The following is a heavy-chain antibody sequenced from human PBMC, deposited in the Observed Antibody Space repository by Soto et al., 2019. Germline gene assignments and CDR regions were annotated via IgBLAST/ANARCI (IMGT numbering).Heavy chain of an antibody. CDR2: ISSSSSYI. D-gene: IGHD2-21*02. Sequence: EVQLVESGGGLVKPGGSLRLSCAASGFTFSSYSMNWVRQAPGKGLEWVSSISSSSSYIYYADSVKGRFTISRDNAKNSLYLQMNSLRAEDTAVYYCALRGWGGDCPLDYWGQGTLFTVSS. V-gene: IGHV3-21*01. J-gene: IGHJ4*02. CDR1: GFTFSSYS. CDR3: ALRGWGGDCPLDY.